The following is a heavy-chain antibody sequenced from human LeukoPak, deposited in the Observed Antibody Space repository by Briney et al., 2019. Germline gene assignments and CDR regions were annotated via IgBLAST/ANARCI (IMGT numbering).Heavy chain of an antibody. V-gene: IGHV1-18*01. CDR1: GYTFTSYG. J-gene: IGHJ5*02. D-gene: IGHD3-10*01. CDR2: ISAYNGNK. CDR3: ARLLPYYYGSGSSPPAGWFDP. Sequence: ASVKVSCKASGYTFTSYGISWVRQAPGQGLEWMGWISAYNGNKNYAQKLQGRVTMTTATSTSTAYMELRSLRSDDTAVYYCARLLPYYYGSGSSPPAGWFDPWGQGTLVTVSS.